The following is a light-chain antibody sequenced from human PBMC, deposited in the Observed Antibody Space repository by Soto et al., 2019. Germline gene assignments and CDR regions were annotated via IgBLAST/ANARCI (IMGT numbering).Light chain of an antibody. V-gene: IGKV1-9*01. CDR2: AAS. Sequence: IQLTQSPSSLSASVGDRVTITCRASQDIAIYLAWYQQKPGEAPKLLIYAASTLYGGVPSRFSGSGSGTDFALTITSLQAEDVATDYCQQLRMYPSTFGGGTKVEIK. J-gene: IGKJ4*01. CDR3: QQLRMYPST. CDR1: QDIAIY.